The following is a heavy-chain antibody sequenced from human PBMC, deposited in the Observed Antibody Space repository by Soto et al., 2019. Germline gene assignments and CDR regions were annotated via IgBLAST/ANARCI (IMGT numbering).Heavy chain of an antibody. J-gene: IGHJ3*02. V-gene: IGHV1-69*01. Sequence: QVQLVQSGAEVKKPGSSVKVSCKASGGTFSSYAISWVRQAPGQGLEWMGGIIPIFGTANYEQKFQGRVTITAVESTSTAYMELSSLRSEDTAVYYCARHYDYYDSSGYYSDAFDIWGQGTMVTVSS. CDR3: ARHYDYYDSSGYYSDAFDI. CDR2: IIPIFGTA. CDR1: GGTFSSYA. D-gene: IGHD3-22*01.